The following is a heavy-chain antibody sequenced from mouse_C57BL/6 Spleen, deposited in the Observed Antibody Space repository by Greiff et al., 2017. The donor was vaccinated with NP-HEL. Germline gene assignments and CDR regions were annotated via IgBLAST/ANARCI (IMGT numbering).Heavy chain of an antibody. CDR1: GFTFSSYA. CDR2: ISDGGSYT. V-gene: IGHV5-4*03. J-gene: IGHJ4*01. Sequence: EVMLVESGGGLVKPGGSLKLSCAASGFTFSSYAMSWVRQTPEKRLEWVATISDGGSYTYYPDNVKGRFTISRDNAKNNLYLQMSHLKSEDTAMYYCASLHGAMDYWGQGTSVTVSS. CDR3: ASLHGAMDY.